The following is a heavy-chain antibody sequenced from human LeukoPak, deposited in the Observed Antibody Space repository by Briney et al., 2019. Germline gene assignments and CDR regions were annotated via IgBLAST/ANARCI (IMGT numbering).Heavy chain of an antibody. CDR3: ARPGYSSGWYGY. Sequence: SETLSLTCTVSGGSISSYYWSWIRQPPGKGLEWIGEINHSGSTNYNPSLKSRVTISVDTSKNQFSLKLSSVTAADTAVYYCARPGYSSGWYGYWGQGTLVTVSS. V-gene: IGHV4-34*01. J-gene: IGHJ4*02. D-gene: IGHD6-19*01. CDR2: INHSGST. CDR1: GGSISSYY.